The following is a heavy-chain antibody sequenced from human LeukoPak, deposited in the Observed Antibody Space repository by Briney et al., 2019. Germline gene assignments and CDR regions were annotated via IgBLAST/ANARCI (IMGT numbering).Heavy chain of an antibody. V-gene: IGHV3-33*01. CDR1: GFTFSSYG. Sequence: GGSLRLSCAASGFTFSSYGMHWVRQAPGKGLEWVAVIWYDGSNKYYADSVKGRFTISRDNSKNTLYLQMNSLRAEDTAVYYCASGAYDFWMPYYMDVWGKGTTVTVSS. D-gene: IGHD3-3*01. CDR2: IWYDGSNK. CDR3: ASGAYDFWMPYYMDV. J-gene: IGHJ6*03.